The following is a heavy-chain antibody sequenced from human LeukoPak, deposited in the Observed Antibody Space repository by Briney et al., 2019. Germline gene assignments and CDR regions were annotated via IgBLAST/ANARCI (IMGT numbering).Heavy chain of an antibody. V-gene: IGHV1-2*02. D-gene: IGHD4-23*01. CDR2: INPNSGGT. Sequence: ASVKVSCKASGYTFTGYYIHWVRQAPGQGLEWMGWINPNSGGTSYAQKFQGRLTMTRDTSISTANMELSRLRSDDTAVYYCARERTTVVTLDYYYGMDVWGQGTTVTVSS. CDR3: ARERTTVVTLDYYYGMDV. J-gene: IGHJ6*02. CDR1: GYTFTGYY.